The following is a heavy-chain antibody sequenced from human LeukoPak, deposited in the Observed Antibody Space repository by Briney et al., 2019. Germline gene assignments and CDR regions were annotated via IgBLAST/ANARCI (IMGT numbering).Heavy chain of an antibody. Sequence: PSETLSLTCAVYGGSFSGYYWSWIRQPPGQGLEWIGEINHSGSTNYNPSLKSRVTISVDTSKNQFSLKLSSVTAADTAVYYCARCGGDCRNWGQGSPVTVSS. V-gene: IGHV4-34*01. CDR2: INHSGST. CDR1: GGSFSGYY. D-gene: IGHD2-21*02. CDR3: ARCGGDCRN. J-gene: IGHJ4*02.